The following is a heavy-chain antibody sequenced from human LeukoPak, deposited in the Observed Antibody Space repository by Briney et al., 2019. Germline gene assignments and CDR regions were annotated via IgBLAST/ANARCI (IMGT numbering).Heavy chain of an antibody. Sequence: GASVKVSCKASGYTFTSFGISWVRQAPGQGPEWMGWISAYNGNTNYVRKFQGRVTMTTDTSTNTANMELRSLTSDDTAVYYCARDLGLDTTMIFFDYWGQGTLVTVSS. CDR3: ARDLGLDTTMIFFDY. D-gene: IGHD5-18*01. CDR2: ISAYNGNT. CDR1: GYTFTSFG. J-gene: IGHJ4*02. V-gene: IGHV1-18*01.